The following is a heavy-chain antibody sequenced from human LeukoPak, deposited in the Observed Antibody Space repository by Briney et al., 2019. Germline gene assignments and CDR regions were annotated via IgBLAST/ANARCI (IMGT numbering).Heavy chain of an antibody. CDR3: ARVDFDDEGPYFDY. J-gene: IGHJ4*02. CDR1: GGSISSYY. Sequence: SETLSLTCTVSGGSISSYYWSWIRQPPGKGLEWIGYIYYSGSTNYNPSLKSRVTISVDTSKNQFSLKLSSVTAADTAVYYCARVDFDDEGPYFDYWGQGTLVTVSS. D-gene: IGHD3-9*01. V-gene: IGHV4-59*01. CDR2: IYYSGST.